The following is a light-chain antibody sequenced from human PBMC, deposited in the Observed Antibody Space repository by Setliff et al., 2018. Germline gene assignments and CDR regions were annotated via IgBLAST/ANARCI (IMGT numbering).Light chain of an antibody. CDR3: QQYYTSPFT. J-gene: IGKJ3*01. CDR2: WAS. CDR1: RSVLFRSNNKNF. Sequence: DIVMTQSPDSLAVSLGERATINCKSSRSVLFRSNNKNFLAWYQKKPGQPPKLLIYWASTRESGVPDRFSGSGSGTDFTLTISSLQAEDVAVYYCQQYYTSPFTFGPGTKVD. V-gene: IGKV4-1*01.